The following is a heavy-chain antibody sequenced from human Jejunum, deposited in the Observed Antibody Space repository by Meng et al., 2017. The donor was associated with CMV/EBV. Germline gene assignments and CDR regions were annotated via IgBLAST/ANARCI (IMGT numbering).Heavy chain of an antibody. CDR1: AGPISGYY. CDR3: ARESGSYYWFDP. CDR2: IYTSGST. D-gene: IGHD1-26*01. Sequence: QEWCPVLVKSSDTLSLTCFVSAGPISGYYWSWIRQPAGKGLEWIGRIYTSGSTHYNPSLKSRLTMSVDLAKNQISLKLSSVTAADTAVYYCARESGSYYWFDPWGQGTLVTVSS. J-gene: IGHJ5*02. V-gene: IGHV4-4*07.